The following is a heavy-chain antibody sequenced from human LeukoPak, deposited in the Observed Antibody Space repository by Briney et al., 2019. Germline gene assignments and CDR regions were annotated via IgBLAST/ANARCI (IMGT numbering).Heavy chain of an antibody. CDR2: IIPIFGTA. CDR3: ARSLEQWLVSHYYYGMDV. V-gene: IGHV1-69*06. D-gene: IGHD6-19*01. Sequence: ASVKVSCKASGGTFSSYAISWVRQAPGQGLEWMGGIIPIFGTANYAQKFQGRVTITADKSTSTAYMELSSLRSEDTAVYYCARSLEQWLVSHYYYGMDVWGQGTTVTVSS. J-gene: IGHJ6*02. CDR1: GGTFSSYA.